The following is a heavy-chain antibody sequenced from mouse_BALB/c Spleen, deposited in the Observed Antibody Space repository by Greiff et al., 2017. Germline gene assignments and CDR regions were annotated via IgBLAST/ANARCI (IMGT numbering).Heavy chain of an antibody. CDR3: ASSFYYDYDYWYFDV. V-gene: IGHV1-31*01. CDR2: INPYNGAT. J-gene: IGHJ1*01. CDR1: GYSFTGYY. Sequence: VQLQQSGPELVKPGASVKISCKASGYSFTGYYMHWVKQSHVKSLEWIGRINPYNGATSYNQNFKDKASLTVDKSSSTAYMELHSLTSEDSAVYYCASSFYYDYDYWYFDVWGAGTTVTVSS. D-gene: IGHD2-4*01.